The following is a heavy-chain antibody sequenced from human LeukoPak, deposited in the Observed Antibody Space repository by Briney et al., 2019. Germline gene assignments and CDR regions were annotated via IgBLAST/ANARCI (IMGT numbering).Heavy chain of an antibody. CDR1: GFTFSSYA. Sequence: GGSLRLSCAASGFTFSSYAVSWVRQAQGKGLEWVSRISGSGGSTYSADSVKGRFTISRDNSKNTLYLQMNSLRAEDTALYYCAKDRSCTNDICHGNFDYWGQGTLVTVSS. V-gene: IGHV3-23*01. D-gene: IGHD2-8*01. CDR2: ISGSGGST. CDR3: AKDRSCTNDICHGNFDY. J-gene: IGHJ4*02.